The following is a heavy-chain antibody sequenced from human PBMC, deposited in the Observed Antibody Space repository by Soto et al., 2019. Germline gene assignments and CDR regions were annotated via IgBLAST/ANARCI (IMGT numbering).Heavy chain of an antibody. V-gene: IGHV1-3*05. Sequence: VQIVQSGAEERKPGASVKVSCKASGYIFTGYAMHWVRQAPGQRLEWIAWINGGNGNTRYSQKFQGRVTITRDTSANTAHMELSSLRSEDTAVYYCARAGTVFGLLGNYYGMDVWGQGTTVTVSS. CDR2: INGGNGNT. D-gene: IGHD3-3*01. CDR1: GYIFTGYA. J-gene: IGHJ6*02. CDR3: ARAGTVFGLLGNYYGMDV.